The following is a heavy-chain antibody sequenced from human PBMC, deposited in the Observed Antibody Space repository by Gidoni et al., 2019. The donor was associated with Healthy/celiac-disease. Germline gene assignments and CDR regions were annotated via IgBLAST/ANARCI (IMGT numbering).Heavy chain of an antibody. CDR1: GFTFTSSA. CDR3: AADHSRYDFWSGYWGGYYYYYGMDV. D-gene: IGHD3-3*01. V-gene: IGHV1-58*01. Sequence: QMQLVQSGPEVKKPGTSVKVSCKASGFTFTSSAVQWVRQARGQRLEWIGWIVVGSGNTNYAQKFQERVTITRDMSTSTAYMELSSLRSEDTAVYYCAADHSRYDFWSGYWGGYYYYYGMDVWGQGTTVTVSS. CDR2: IVVGSGNT. J-gene: IGHJ6*02.